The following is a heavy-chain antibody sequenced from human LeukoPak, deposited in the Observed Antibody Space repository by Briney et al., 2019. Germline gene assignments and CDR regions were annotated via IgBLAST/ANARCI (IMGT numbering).Heavy chain of an antibody. V-gene: IGHV4-30-4*01. CDR2: IYDSGSA. Sequence: SQTLSLTCTVSGGSIGSGDYYCSWIRQPPGKGLEWIGYIYDSGSAYYNPSLKSRVTISVDTSKNQLSLKLSSVTAADTAVYYCARGQSDAFDIWGQGTMVTVSS. J-gene: IGHJ3*02. CDR3: ARGQSDAFDI. CDR1: GGSIGSGDYY.